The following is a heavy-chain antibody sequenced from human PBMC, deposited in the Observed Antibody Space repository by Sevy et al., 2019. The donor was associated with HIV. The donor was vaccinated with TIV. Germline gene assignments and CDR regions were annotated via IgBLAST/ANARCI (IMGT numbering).Heavy chain of an antibody. V-gene: IGHV3-30-3*01. D-gene: IGHD6-19*01. CDR1: GFIFSSYA. J-gene: IGHJ4*02. CDR3: AREGYNSVWIRGTLDY. Sequence: GGSLRLSCAASGFIFSSYAMHWVRQAPGKGLEWMAVISYDGSNKYYADSVKGRFTISRGNSKNTLYLQLNSLRAEDTAIYYCAREGYNSVWIRGTLDYWGQGALVTVSS. CDR2: ISYDGSNK.